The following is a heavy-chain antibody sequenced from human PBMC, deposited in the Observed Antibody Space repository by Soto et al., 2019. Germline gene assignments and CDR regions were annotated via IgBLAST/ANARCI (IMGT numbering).Heavy chain of an antibody. V-gene: IGHV1-69*12. CDR2: IIPIFGTA. D-gene: IGHD5-18*01. CDR3: ARWLQPMPYFDY. Sequence: QVQLVQSGAEVKKPGSSVKVSCKASGGTFSSYAISWVRQAHGQGLEWMGGIIPIFGTASYAQKFQGRVTITADESTSTAYMELSSLRSEDTAVYYCARWLQPMPYFDYWGQGTLVTVSS. J-gene: IGHJ4*02. CDR1: GGTFSSYA.